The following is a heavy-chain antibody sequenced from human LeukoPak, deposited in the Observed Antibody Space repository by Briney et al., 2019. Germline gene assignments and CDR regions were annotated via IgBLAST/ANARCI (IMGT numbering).Heavy chain of an antibody. CDR2: INGDGSWT. Sequence: GGSLRLSCAASGNYWMHWVRQAPGKGLVWVSHINGDGSWTTYADSVKGRFTISKDSAKNTVYLQMNNLRAEDTAVYYCVSFYETYWGRGTLVTVS. CDR1: GNYW. V-gene: IGHV3-74*01. CDR3: VSFYETY. J-gene: IGHJ4*02. D-gene: IGHD2-2*01.